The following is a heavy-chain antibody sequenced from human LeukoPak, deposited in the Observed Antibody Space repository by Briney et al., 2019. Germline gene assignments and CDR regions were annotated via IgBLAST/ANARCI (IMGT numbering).Heavy chain of an antibody. CDR3: AMSASQQLATY. CDR2: INPNTGGT. D-gene: IGHD6-13*01. CDR1: GYTFTDYY. Sequence: ASVKVSCKASGYTFTDYYIHWVRQAPGQGLEWMGWINPNTGGTNYAQKFQGRVTMTGDTSISTAYMEMNSLRSDDTAMYYCAMSASQQLATYWGQGTLVTVSS. V-gene: IGHV1-2*02. J-gene: IGHJ4*02.